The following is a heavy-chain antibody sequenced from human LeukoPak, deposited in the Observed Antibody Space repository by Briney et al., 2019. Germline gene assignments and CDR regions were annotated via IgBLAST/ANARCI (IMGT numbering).Heavy chain of an antibody. D-gene: IGHD6-13*01. Sequence: SETLSLTCTVSGGSITRGSYYWSWIRQHPGKGLGWIGYIYSSGSTYYNPSLKSRVTISVDTSKNQFSLKLSSVTAADTAVYYCARESYSSSWYEEASWGQGTLVTVSS. V-gene: IGHV4-31*03. CDR2: IYSSGST. CDR1: GGSITRGSYY. J-gene: IGHJ5*01. CDR3: ARESYSSSWYEEAS.